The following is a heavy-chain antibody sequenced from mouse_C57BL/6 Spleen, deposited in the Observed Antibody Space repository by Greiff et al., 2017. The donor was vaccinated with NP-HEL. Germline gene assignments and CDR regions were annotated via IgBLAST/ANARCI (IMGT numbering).Heavy chain of an antibody. CDR3: ARKAYQYYFDY. D-gene: IGHD2-10*01. V-gene: IGHV5-17*01. CDR2: ISSGSSTI. J-gene: IGHJ2*01. CDR1: GFTFSDYG. Sequence: DVKLVESGGGLVKPGGSLKLSCAASGFTFSDYGMHWVRQAPEKGLEWVAYISSGSSTIYYADTVKGRFTISRDNAKNTLFLQMTSLRSEDTAMYYCARKAYQYYFDYWGQGTTLTVSS.